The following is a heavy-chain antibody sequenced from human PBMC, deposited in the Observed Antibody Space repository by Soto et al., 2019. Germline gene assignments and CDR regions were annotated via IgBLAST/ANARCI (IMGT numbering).Heavy chain of an antibody. D-gene: IGHD3-22*01. CDR1: GFTFSSYS. CDR2: ISSSSSYI. CDR3: ASQYYYDSSGLIEDDY. Sequence: GGSLRLSCAASGFTFSSYSMNWVRQAPGKGLEWVSSISSSSSYIYYADSVKGRFTISRDNAKNSLYLQMNSLRAEDTAVYYCASQYYYDSSGLIEDDYWGQGTLVTVPS. J-gene: IGHJ4*02. V-gene: IGHV3-21*01.